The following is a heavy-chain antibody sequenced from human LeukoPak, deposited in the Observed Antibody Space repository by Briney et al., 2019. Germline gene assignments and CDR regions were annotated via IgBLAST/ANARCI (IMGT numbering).Heavy chain of an antibody. D-gene: IGHD5-12*01. CDR2: ISHSGST. CDR3: AAQYSGYVRLDY. J-gene: IGHJ4*02. CDR1: GWAFRGYY. V-gene: IGHV4-34*01. Sequence: KPSETLSLTCAVYGWAFRGYYWRWVRPPPGKGLEGIGEISHSGSTNYNPSLKSRVTISVDTSKNQFSLKLSSVTAADTAVYYCAAQYSGYVRLDYWGQGTLVTVSS.